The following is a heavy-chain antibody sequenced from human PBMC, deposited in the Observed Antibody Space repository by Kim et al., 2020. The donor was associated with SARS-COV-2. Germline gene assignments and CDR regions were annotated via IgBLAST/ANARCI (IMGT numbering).Heavy chain of an antibody. D-gene: IGHD1-26*01. V-gene: IGHV3-11*05. CDR3: ARDPIGSKGLYDY. CDR2: ITTSSSYT. Sequence: GGSLRLSCAAPGFTFSDYYMSWIRQAPGKGLEWVSYITTSSSYTNYADSVKGRFTISRDNAKNSLFLQMNSLRDEDTAVYYCARDPIGSKGLYDYWGQGTLVTVSS. J-gene: IGHJ4*02. CDR1: GFTFSDYY.